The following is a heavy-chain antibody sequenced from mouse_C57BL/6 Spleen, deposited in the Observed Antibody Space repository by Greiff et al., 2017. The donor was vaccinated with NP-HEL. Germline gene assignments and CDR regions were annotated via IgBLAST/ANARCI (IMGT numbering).Heavy chain of an antibody. J-gene: IGHJ4*01. Sequence: VQLQQSGAELVKPGASVKISCKASGYAFSSYWMNWVKQRPGKGLEWIGQIYPGDGDTNYNGKFKGKATLTADKSSSTAYMQLSSLTSEDSAVYFCARDGYYKGAMDYWGQGTSVTVSS. V-gene: IGHV1-80*01. D-gene: IGHD2-3*01. CDR1: GYAFSSYW. CDR3: ARDGYYKGAMDY. CDR2: IYPGDGDT.